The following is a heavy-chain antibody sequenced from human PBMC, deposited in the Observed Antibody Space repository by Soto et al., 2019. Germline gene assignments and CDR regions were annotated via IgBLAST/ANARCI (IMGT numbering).Heavy chain of an antibody. CDR3: AHRKKTVIGATYFDY. CDR1: GFSLTTSGEG. V-gene: IGHV2-5*02. D-gene: IGHD3-10*01. J-gene: IGHJ4*02. Sequence: QITLRESGPALVKPTQTLTLTCTFSGFSLTTSGEGVGWIRQPPGKAPEWLALIYWDDDKRYSPSLENRLTISADTSRSQVVLTMTNMHPVDTATYYCAHRKKTVIGATYFDYWGQGTLVTVSS. CDR2: IYWDDDK.